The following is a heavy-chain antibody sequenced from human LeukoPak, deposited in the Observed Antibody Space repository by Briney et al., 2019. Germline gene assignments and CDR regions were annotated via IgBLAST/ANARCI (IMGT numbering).Heavy chain of an antibody. CDR1: GFTFSDFW. CDR2: INSDGSST. J-gene: IGHJ4*02. CDR3: ARDARGGSSGSCPLY. V-gene: IGHV3-74*01. D-gene: IGHD1-26*01. Sequence: GGSLRLSCAASGFTFSDFWMHWVRHAPGKGLVWVSRINSDGSSTSYADSVKGRFTISRDDAKNTLYLQMNSLRAEDTAVYYCARDARGGSSGSCPLYWGQGTLVTVSS.